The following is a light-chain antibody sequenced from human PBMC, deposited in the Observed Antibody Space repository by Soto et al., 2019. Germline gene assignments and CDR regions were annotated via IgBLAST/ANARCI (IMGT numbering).Light chain of an antibody. CDR2: DVS. CDR3: SSYTSSSSYV. Sequence: QSALTQPASVSGSPGQSITISCTGTSSDVGGYNDVSWYQQHPGKAPKLMIYDVSNRPSGVSNRFSGSKSGKTASLTISGLHAEDEADYYCSSYTSSSSYVFGTRTKLTVL. J-gene: IGLJ1*01. CDR1: SSDVGGYND. V-gene: IGLV2-14*01.